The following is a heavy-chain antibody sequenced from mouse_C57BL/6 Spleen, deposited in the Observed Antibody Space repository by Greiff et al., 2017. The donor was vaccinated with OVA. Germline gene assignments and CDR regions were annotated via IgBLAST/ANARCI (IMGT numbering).Heavy chain of an antibody. V-gene: IGHV5-15*01. J-gene: IGHJ4*01. Sequence: DVHLVESGGGLVQPGGSLKLSCAASGFTFSDYGMAWVRQAPRKGPEWVAFISNLAYSIYYADTVTGRFTISRENAKNTLYLEMSSLRSEDTAMYYCARHSNYRAMDYWGQGTSVTVSS. D-gene: IGHD2-5*01. CDR2: ISNLAYSI. CDR1: GFTFSDYG. CDR3: ARHSNYRAMDY.